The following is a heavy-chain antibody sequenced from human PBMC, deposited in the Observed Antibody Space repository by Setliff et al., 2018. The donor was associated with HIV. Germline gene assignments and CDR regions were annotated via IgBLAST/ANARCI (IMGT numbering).Heavy chain of an antibody. Sequence: SETLSLTCTVSGGSISSSSYYWGWIRQPPGKGLEWIGSIYYSGSTYYNASLKSRVTISVDTSKNQFSLKLSSVTAADTAVYYCAREGMTTVTPFDYWGQGTLVTVSS. CDR2: IYYSGST. J-gene: IGHJ4*02. CDR3: AREGMTTVTPFDY. D-gene: IGHD4-17*01. V-gene: IGHV4-39*07. CDR1: GGSISSSSYY.